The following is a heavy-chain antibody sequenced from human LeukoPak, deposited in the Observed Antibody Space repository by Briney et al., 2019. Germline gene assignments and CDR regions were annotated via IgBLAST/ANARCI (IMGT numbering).Heavy chain of an antibody. CDR3: ARRQAHSRNWFDP. V-gene: IGHV4-39*01. CDR2: IYYSGST. J-gene: IGHJ5*02. CDR1: GGPISSSSCY. D-gene: IGHD2-21*01. Sequence: SETLSLTCTVSGGPISSSSCYWGWIRQPPGKGLEWIGSIYYSGSTYYNPSLKSRVTISVDTSKNQFSLKLSSVTAADTAVYYCARRQAHSRNWFDPWGQGTLVTVSS.